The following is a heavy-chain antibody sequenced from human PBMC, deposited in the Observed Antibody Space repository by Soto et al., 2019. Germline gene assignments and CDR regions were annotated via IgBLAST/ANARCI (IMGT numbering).Heavy chain of an antibody. CDR1: GYTFTSYA. CDR3: ARGIMITFGGVIVQTLY. Sequence: ASVKVSCKASGYTFTSYAMHWVRQAPGQRLEWMGWINAGNGNTKYSQKFQGRVTITRDTSASTAYMELSSLRSEDTAVYYCARGIMITFGGVIVQTLYWGQGTLVTVSS. J-gene: IGHJ4*02. V-gene: IGHV1-3*01. CDR2: INAGNGNT. D-gene: IGHD3-16*02.